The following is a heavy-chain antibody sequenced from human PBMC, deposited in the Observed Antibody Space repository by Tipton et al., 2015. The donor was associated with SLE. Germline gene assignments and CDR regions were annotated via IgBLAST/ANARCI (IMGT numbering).Heavy chain of an antibody. D-gene: IGHD7-27*01. CDR2: IYTSGTT. Sequence: TLSLTCTVSGGSITGYYSSWIRQPPGKRLEWIGFIYTSGTTNYNPSLTSRVTISVDTSKSQFSLKLTSMTAADTAVYYCARTNWGDLDAFDIWGQGTIVTVSS. V-gene: IGHV4-4*08. CDR3: ARTNWGDLDAFDI. J-gene: IGHJ3*02. CDR1: GGSITGYY.